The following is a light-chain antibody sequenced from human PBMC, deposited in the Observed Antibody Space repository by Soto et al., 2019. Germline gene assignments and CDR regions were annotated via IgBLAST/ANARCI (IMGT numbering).Light chain of an antibody. CDR1: SSDVGNYNL. Sequence: QSALTQPASVSGSPGQSITISCTGTSSDVGNYNLVSWYRQLPGKAPKLIIFRNNQRPSGVPDRFSGSKSDTSASLAISGLRSEDEADYFCAAWDDSLSRVVFGGGTKVTVL. V-gene: IGLV1-47*01. J-gene: IGLJ3*02. CDR3: AAWDDSLSRVV. CDR2: RNN.